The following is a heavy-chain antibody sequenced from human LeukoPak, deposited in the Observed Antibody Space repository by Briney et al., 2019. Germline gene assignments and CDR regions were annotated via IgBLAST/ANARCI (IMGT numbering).Heavy chain of an antibody. V-gene: IGHV3-7*01. Sequence: GGSLRLSCTASGFTFSDYWMTWVRQAPGKGLEWVANIKQDGSAKYYMDSVKGRFTISRDNAKNSLYLQMVSLRVEDTATYYCARWRGSTSERSDYWGQGTLVTVSS. D-gene: IGHD2-2*01. J-gene: IGHJ4*02. CDR1: GFTFSDYW. CDR2: IKQDGSAK. CDR3: ARWRGSTSERSDY.